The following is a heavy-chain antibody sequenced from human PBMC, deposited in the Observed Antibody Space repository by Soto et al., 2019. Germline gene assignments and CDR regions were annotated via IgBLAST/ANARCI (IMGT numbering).Heavy chain of an antibody. D-gene: IGHD2-21*02. CDR2: IDYTGST. CDR1: GGSIGSYY. CDR3: ATYSGHSAWFDP. J-gene: IGHJ5*02. Sequence: QVQLQESGPGLVKPSETLSLTCTVSGGSIGSYYCSWIRQPPGKGLEWIGYIDYTGSTNYNPPLKSRVTISVDTSKSQFSLKLSSVTAADTAVFYCATYSGHSAWFDPWGQGTLVTVSS. V-gene: IGHV4-59*03.